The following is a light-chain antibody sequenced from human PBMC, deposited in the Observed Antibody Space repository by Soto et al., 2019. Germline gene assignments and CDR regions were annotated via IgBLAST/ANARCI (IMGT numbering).Light chain of an antibody. CDR3: SSYTSSSTLLYV. J-gene: IGLJ1*01. CDR1: SSDVGGYNY. CDR2: DVS. Sequence: QSALTQPASVSGSHGQSITISCTGTSSDVGGYNYVSWYQQHPGKAPKLMIYDVSNRPSGVSNRFSGSKSGNTASLTSSGLQGEDEAAYYCSSYTSSSTLLYVFGTGTKLTVL. V-gene: IGLV2-14*01.